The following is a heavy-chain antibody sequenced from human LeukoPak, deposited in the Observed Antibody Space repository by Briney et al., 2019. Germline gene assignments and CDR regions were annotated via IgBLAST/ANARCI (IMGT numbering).Heavy chain of an antibody. CDR3: AREGGSYDSSGYVDY. J-gene: IGHJ4*02. CDR2: IYYCGST. V-gene: IGHV4-59*01. D-gene: IGHD3-22*01. Sequence: SETLSLTCTVSGGSISSYYWSCIRQPPGKGLEWIGYIYYCGSTNYNPSLKSRVTISEDTSKNQFSLKLSSVTAAETAVYYCAREGGSYDSSGYVDYWGQGTLVTVSS. CDR1: GGSISSYY.